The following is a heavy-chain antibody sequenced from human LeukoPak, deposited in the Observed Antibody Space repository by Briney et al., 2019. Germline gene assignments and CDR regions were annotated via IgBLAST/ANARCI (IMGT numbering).Heavy chain of an antibody. D-gene: IGHD4-17*01. CDR2: IDYSGNT. J-gene: IGHJ4*02. Sequence: CETLSLTCTVSGGSISSSYWSWIRQPPGKGLEWIGYIDYSGNTNYNPSLKSRVTISVERSKNQFSLKLSSVTAADTAVYYCARATSYGDYVDYWGQGTLVTVSS. CDR3: ARATSYGDYVDY. V-gene: IGHV4-59*08. CDR1: GGSISSSY.